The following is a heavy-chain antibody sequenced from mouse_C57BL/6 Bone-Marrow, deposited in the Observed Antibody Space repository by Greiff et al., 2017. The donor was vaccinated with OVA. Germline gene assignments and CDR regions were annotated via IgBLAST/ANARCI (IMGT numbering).Heavy chain of an antibody. V-gene: IGHV5-16*01. CDR1: GFTFSDYY. Sequence: EVKLVESEGGLVQPGSSMKLSCTASGFTFSDYYMAWVRQVPEKGLEWVANINYDGSSTYYLDSLKSRFIISRDNAKNILYLQMSSLKSEDTATYYCARWYDYEWYFDVWGTGTTVTVSS. J-gene: IGHJ1*03. D-gene: IGHD2-4*01. CDR3: ARWYDYEWYFDV. CDR2: INYDGSST.